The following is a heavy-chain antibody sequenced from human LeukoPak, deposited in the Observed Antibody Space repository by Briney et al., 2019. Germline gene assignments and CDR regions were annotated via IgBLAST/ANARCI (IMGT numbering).Heavy chain of an antibody. CDR1: GGSISSYY. CDR3: ARHSSSWFDY. J-gene: IGHJ4*02. CDR2: IYYSGST. D-gene: IGHD6-13*01. Sequence: SETLSLTCTVSGGSISSYYWSWIRQPPGKGQEWIGYIYYSGSTNYNPSLKSRVTISVDTSKNQISLKLSSVTAADTAVYYCARHSSSWFDYWGQGTLVTVSS. V-gene: IGHV4-59*08.